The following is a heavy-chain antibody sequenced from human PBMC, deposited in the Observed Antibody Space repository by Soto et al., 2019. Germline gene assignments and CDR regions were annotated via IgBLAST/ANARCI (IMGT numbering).Heavy chain of an antibody. D-gene: IGHD3-10*01. Sequence: QVQLVQSGAEVKKPGASVKVSCKASGYTFTTYAMHWVRQAPGQRLEWMGWINAGNGNTEYSQKFQGRVTITRDTSASTAYMELSSLRSDDTAVYYCARAVPGSGSFPFDYWGQGTLVTVSS. V-gene: IGHV1-3*01. CDR2: INAGNGNT. J-gene: IGHJ4*02. CDR1: GYTFTTYA. CDR3: ARAVPGSGSFPFDY.